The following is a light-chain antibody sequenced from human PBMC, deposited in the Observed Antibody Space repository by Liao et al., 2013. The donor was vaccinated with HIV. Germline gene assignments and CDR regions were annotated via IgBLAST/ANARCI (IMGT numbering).Light chain of an antibody. J-gene: IGLJ2*01. CDR2: SDR. V-gene: IGLV3-21*04. Sequence: SYELTQPPSVSVAPGKTARITCGGNNIGSKSVHWYQQKPGQAPVLVIYSDRDRPSGIPERFSGSNSGNTATLTISGVEAGDEADYYCQVWDSSSDHVVFGGGTKLTVL. CDR3: QVWDSSSDHVV. CDR1: NIGSKS.